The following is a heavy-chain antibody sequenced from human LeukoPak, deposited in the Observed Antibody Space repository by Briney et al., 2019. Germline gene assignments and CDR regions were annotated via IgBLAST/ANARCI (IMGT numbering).Heavy chain of an antibody. CDR2: IYSGDNT. CDR3: ARDPSGSYRYFDY. J-gene: IGHJ4*02. V-gene: IGHV3-53*01. CDR1: GLTVSSNH. Sequence: GGSLRLSCAASGLTVSSNHMSWVRHAPGKGLEGVSVIYSGDNTYYADSVKGRFTISRDNSKNMLYLQMNSLRAEDTAVYYCARDPSGSYRYFDYWGQGTLVTVSS. D-gene: IGHD1-26*01.